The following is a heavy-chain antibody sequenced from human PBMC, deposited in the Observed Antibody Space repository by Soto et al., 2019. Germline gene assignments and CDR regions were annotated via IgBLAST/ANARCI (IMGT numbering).Heavy chain of an antibody. CDR3: ARTQAGPHYYGSGSDYTRYWFDP. J-gene: IGHJ5*02. V-gene: IGHV1-69*06. D-gene: IGHD3-10*01. Sequence: ASVKVSCKASGGTFSSYAISWVRQAPGQGLEWMGGIIPIFGTANYAQKFQGRVTITADKSTSTAYMELSSLRSEDTAVYYCARTQAGPHYYGSGSDYTRYWFDPWGQGTLVAVS. CDR1: GGTFSSYA. CDR2: IIPIFGTA.